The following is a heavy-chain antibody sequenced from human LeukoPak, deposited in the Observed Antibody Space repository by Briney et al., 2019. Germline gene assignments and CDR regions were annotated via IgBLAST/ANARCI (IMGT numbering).Heavy chain of an antibody. J-gene: IGHJ5*02. V-gene: IGHV4-59*01. CDR1: GGSISSFY. Sequence: PSETLSLTCVVSGGSISSFYWSWIRQPPGKGLEWIGDISYDGSTNYNPSLKSRVTISRDTSKNHFSLKLSSVTAADTAVYYCARADVGNWFDPWDQGTLDTLSS. D-gene: IGHD7-27*01. CDR2: ISYDGST. CDR3: ARADVGNWFDP.